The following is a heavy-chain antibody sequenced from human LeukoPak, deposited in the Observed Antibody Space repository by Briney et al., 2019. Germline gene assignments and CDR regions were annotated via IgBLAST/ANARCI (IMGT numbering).Heavy chain of an antibody. CDR2: ISWNSGSI. CDR3: ANDTNYYDSSGRFDY. Sequence: PGGSLRLSCAASGFTFSSYAMSWVRQAPGKGLEWVSGISWNSGSIGYADSVKGRFTISRDNAKNSLYLQMNSLRAEDTALYYCANDTNYYDSSGRFDYWGQGTLVTVSS. V-gene: IGHV3-9*01. J-gene: IGHJ4*02. D-gene: IGHD3-22*01. CDR1: GFTFSSYA.